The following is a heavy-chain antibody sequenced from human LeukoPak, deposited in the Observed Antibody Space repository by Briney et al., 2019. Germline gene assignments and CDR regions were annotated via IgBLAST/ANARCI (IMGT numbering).Heavy chain of an antibody. CDR1: GGSISSYY. J-gene: IGHJ5*02. D-gene: IGHD6-19*01. CDR3: ARSSGWSSP. CDR2: INYSGSI. V-gene: IGHV4-59*01. Sequence: SETLSLTCTVSGGSISSYYWSWIRQPPGKGLEWIGYINYSGSINYNPSLKSRVTISVDTSKNQFFLKLSSVTAADTAVYYCARSSGWSSPWGQGALVTVSS.